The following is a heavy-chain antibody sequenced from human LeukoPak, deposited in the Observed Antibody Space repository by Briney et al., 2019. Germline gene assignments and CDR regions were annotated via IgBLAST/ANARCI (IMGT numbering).Heavy chain of an antibody. CDR3: ARGPHYYGSGSYYSWFDP. CDR1: GFTPTSYA. CDR2: ISYDGSNK. J-gene: IGHJ5*02. V-gene: IGHV3-30-3*01. Sequence: GRSLRLSCVPPGFTPTSYAIHWVRPAPGEGLGWVAVISYDGSNKYYADSVKGRFTISRDNSKNTLYLQMNSLRAEDTAVYYCARGPHYYGSGSYYSWFDPWGQGTLVTVSS. D-gene: IGHD3-10*01.